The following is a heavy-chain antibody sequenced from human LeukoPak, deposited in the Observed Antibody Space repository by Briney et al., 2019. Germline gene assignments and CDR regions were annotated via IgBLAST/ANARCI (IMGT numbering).Heavy chain of an antibody. J-gene: IGHJ4*02. CDR1: GYTFTSYW. D-gene: IGHD3-10*01. Sequence: GESLKITCKASGYTFTSYWISWLRHTPGKGLEWMARIDPRDSFTRYGPSFQGHVTISSDKSINTAYLHWSSLKASDTATYYCVRHYASGQDYWGQGTLVTVSS. V-gene: IGHV5-10-1*01. CDR2: IDPRDSFT. CDR3: VRHYASGQDY.